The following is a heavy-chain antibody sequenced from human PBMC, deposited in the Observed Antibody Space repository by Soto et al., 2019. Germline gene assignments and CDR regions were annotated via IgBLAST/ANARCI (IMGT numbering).Heavy chain of an antibody. V-gene: IGHV1-58*01. CDR2: IVVGSGNT. J-gene: IGHJ6*02. CDR3: AAGVVATMDYYYYYAMDV. CDR1: GFTFTSSA. D-gene: IGHD5-12*01. Sequence: SVKVSCKASGFTFTSSAVQWVRQARGQRLEWIGWIVVGSGNTNYAQKFQERVTITRDMSTSTAYMELSSLRSEDTAVYYCAAGVVATMDYYYYYAMDVWGQGTTVTVSS.